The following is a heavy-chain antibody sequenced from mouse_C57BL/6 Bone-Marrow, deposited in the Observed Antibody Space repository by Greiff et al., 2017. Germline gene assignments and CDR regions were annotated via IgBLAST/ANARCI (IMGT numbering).Heavy chain of an antibody. D-gene: IGHD1-1*01. V-gene: IGHV1-61*01. CDR2: IYPSDSET. CDR3: AREYGSSYRYFDV. Sequence: QVQLQQPGAELVRPGSSVKLSCKASGYTFTSYWMDWVKQRPGQGLEWIGNIYPSDSETHYNQKFKDKATLTVDKSSSTAYMQLSSLTSEDSAVYYCAREYGSSYRYFDVWGTGTTVTVSS. J-gene: IGHJ1*03. CDR1: GYTFTSYW.